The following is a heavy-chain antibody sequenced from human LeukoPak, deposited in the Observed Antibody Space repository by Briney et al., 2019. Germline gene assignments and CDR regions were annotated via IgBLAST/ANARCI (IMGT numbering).Heavy chain of an antibody. Sequence: SETLSLTCTVSGGSISSSSYYWGWIRQPPGKGLEWIGSIYYSGCTYYNPSLKSRVTISVDTSKNQFSLKLSSVTAADTAVYYCARVGFGELSCWFDPWGQGTLVTVSS. V-gene: IGHV4-39*07. CDR3: ARVGFGELSCWFDP. J-gene: IGHJ5*02. D-gene: IGHD3-10*01. CDR2: IYYSGCT. CDR1: GGSISSSSYY.